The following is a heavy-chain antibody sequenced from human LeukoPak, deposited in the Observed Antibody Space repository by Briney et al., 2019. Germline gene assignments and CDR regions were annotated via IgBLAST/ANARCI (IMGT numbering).Heavy chain of an antibody. Sequence: ASVKVSCKVSGYTLTELSMHWVRQAPGKGLEWMGGFDPEDGETIYAQKFQGRVTMTEDTSTDTAYMELSSLRSEDTAVYYCARDPGGGSCYFCDYWGQGTLVTVSS. D-gene: IGHD2-15*01. CDR1: GYTLTELS. CDR3: ARDPGGGSCYFCDY. V-gene: IGHV1-24*01. J-gene: IGHJ4*02. CDR2: FDPEDGET.